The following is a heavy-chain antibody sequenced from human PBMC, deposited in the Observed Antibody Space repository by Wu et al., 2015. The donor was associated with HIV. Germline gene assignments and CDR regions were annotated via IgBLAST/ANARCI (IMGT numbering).Heavy chain of an antibody. CDR1: GYTFTSYG. CDR2: ISAYNGNT. J-gene: IGHJ6*03. Sequence: QVQLVQSGAEVKKPGASVKVSCKASGYTFTSYGISWVRQAPGQGLEWMGWISAYNGNTNYAQKLQGRVTMTTDTSTSTAYMELRSLRSDDTAVYYCARATLDRNYYDSSGYYASNPLYMDVVGKGTTVTVSS. D-gene: IGHD3-22*01. V-gene: IGHV1-18*01. CDR3: ARATLDRNYYDSSGYYASNPLYMDV.